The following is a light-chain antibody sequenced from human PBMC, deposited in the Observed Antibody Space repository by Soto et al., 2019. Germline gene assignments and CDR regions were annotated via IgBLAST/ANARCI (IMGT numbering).Light chain of an antibody. Sequence: QSVLTQPASLSVSPGQSITIPCTGTSGDVGGYNLVSWYQQHPGKAPKLMIYEVTERPSGVSNRFSGSKSGNTASLTISGLQPDDEADYYCCSYAGNSEVFGTGTKVTVL. CDR1: SGDVGGYNL. J-gene: IGLJ1*01. CDR2: EVT. V-gene: IGLV2-23*02. CDR3: CSYAGNSEV.